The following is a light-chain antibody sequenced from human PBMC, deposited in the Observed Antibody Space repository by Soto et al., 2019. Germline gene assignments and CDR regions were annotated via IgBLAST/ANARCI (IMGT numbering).Light chain of an antibody. CDR2: EVS. CDR1: SSDVGRYDY. J-gene: IGLJ3*02. CDR3: SSSAGSKNWGV. V-gene: IGLV2-8*01. Sequence: QSVLTQPPSASGSPGQSVTISCTGTSSDVGRYDYVSWYQQHPGKAPKLMIYEVSKRPSGVPDRFSGSKSGNTASLTASGLQAEDEADYYCSSSAGSKNWGVFGGGTKLTVL.